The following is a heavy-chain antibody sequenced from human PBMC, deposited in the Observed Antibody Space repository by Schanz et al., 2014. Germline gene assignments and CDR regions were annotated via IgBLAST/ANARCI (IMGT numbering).Heavy chain of an antibody. J-gene: IGHJ6*03. Sequence: EVHLVESGGSLVQPGGSLRLSCAASGFTFRSYSMNWVRQAPGKGLEWVSAISGSGASTYYADSVKGRFTISRDNSKNTLYLQMNSLRAEDTAVYYCARPSDSSWYMDVWGKGTTVTVSS. CDR1: GFTFRSYS. D-gene: IGHD2-21*02. CDR3: ARPSDSSWYMDV. V-gene: IGHV3-23*04. CDR2: ISGSGAST.